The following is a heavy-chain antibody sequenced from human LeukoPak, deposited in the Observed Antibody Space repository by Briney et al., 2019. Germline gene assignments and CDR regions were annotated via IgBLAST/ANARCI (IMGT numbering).Heavy chain of an antibody. D-gene: IGHD5-24*01. CDR3: AHRRSGMGSIFFDS. Sequence: SGPTLLYPTPTLTLTCTFSGFSLSTRGVGVVWIRQPPGKGLEWLSLINSNDDKRYRPSLKSRLTITKDTSKNQVILTMTNMDPVDTATYYCAHRRSGMGSIFFDSWGQGTPVSVSS. CDR2: INSNDDK. J-gene: IGHJ4*02. V-gene: IGHV2-5*01. CDR1: GFSLSTRGVG.